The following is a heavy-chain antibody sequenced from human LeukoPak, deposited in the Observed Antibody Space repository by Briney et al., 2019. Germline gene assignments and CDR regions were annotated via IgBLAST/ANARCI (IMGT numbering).Heavy chain of an antibody. Sequence: ASVKVSCKASGYTFTGYYMHWVRQAPGQGLEWMGWINPNSGGTNYAQKFQGRVTMTRDTSISTAYMELSRLRSDDTAVYYCAREIVATIHSYYYYDMDVWGQGTTVTVSS. D-gene: IGHD5-12*01. V-gene: IGHV1-2*02. CDR2: INPNSGGT. CDR3: AREIVATIHSYYYYDMDV. J-gene: IGHJ6*02. CDR1: GYTFTGYY.